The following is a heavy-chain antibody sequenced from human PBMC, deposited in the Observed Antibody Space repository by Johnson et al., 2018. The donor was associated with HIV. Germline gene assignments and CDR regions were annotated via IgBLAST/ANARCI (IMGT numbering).Heavy chain of an antibody. CDR1: GFTFSSYA. V-gene: IGHV3-30-3*01. J-gene: IGHJ3*02. CDR3: AKDLEGHDVFDI. Sequence: QVQLVESGGGVVQPGRSLRLSCAASGFTFSSYAMHWVRQAPGKGLEWVAVISYDGSTKYDADSVKGRFTISRDNAKKSLYLQINSLRAEDTAVYYCAKDLEGHDVFDIWGQGTAVTVSS. CDR2: ISYDGSTK. D-gene: IGHD3-3*01.